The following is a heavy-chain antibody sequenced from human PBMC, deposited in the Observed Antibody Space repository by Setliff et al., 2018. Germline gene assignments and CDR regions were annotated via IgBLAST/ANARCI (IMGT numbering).Heavy chain of an antibody. CDR3: AKDDYYYDSYFDY. J-gene: IGHJ4*02. V-gene: IGHV3-30-3*01. CDR2: MSYDGTNK. D-gene: IGHD3-22*01. Sequence: PGGSLRLSCAASAFTFNTYTMHWVRQAPGKGLEWVAGMSYDGTNKYYADSVKGRFTISRDKSKNTLCLQMNSLRAEDTAVYYCAKDDYYYDSYFDYWGQGTLVTVSS. CDR1: AFTFNTYT.